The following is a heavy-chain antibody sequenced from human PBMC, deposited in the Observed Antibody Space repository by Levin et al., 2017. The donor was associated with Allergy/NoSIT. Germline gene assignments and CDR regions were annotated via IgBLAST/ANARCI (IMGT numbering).Heavy chain of an antibody. V-gene: IGHV1-18*01. CDR1: GYTFTSYG. CDR2: ISAYNGNT. J-gene: IGHJ5*02. D-gene: IGHD3-3*01. CDR3: ARDGITIFGESHLYNWFDP. Sequence: GESLKISCKASGYTFTSYGISWVRQAPGQGLEWMGWISAYNGNTNYAQKLQGRVTMTTDTSTSTAYMELRSLRSDDTAVYYCARDGITIFGESHLYNWFDPWGQGTLVTVSS.